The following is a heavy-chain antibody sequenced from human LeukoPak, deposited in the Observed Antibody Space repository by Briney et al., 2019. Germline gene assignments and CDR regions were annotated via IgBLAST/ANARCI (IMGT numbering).Heavy chain of an antibody. D-gene: IGHD3-10*01. V-gene: IGHV4-59*12. CDR3: ARDFVPDYYGSGSYYNGGDY. CDR1: GGSISSYY. Sequence: SETLSLTCTVSGGSISSYYWSRIRQPPGKGLEWIGYIYYSGSTYYNPSLKSRVTISVDTSKNQFSLKLSSVTAADTAVYYCARDFVPDYYGSGSYYNGGDYWGQGTLVTVSS. CDR2: IYYSGST. J-gene: IGHJ4*02.